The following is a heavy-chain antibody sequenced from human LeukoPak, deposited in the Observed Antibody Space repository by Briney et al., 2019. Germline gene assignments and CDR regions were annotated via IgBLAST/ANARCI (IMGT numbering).Heavy chain of an antibody. J-gene: IGHJ5*02. CDR3: ARPGDSTGAVAGWGWFDP. CDR1: GGSISSGGYS. V-gene: IGHV4-30-4*07. D-gene: IGHD6-19*01. Sequence: PSETLSLTCAVSGGSISSGGYSWSWIRQPPGKGLEWIGYIYYSGSTNYNPSLKSRVTISVDTSKNQFSLKLSSVTAADTAVYYCARPGDSTGAVAGWGWFDPWGQGTLVTVSS. CDR2: IYYSGST.